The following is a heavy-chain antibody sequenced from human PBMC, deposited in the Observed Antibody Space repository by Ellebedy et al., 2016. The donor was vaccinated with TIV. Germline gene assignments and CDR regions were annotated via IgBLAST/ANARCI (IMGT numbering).Heavy chain of an antibody. CDR1: GGSFSGYY. CDR2: INHSGST. CDR3: ARHKRNWFDP. J-gene: IGHJ5*02. Sequence: SETLSLTCAVYGGSFSGYYWSWIRQPPGKGLEWIGEINHSGSTNYNPSLKSRVTISVDTSKNQFSLKLSSVTAADTAVYYCARHKRNWFDPWGQGTLVTVSS. V-gene: IGHV4-34*01.